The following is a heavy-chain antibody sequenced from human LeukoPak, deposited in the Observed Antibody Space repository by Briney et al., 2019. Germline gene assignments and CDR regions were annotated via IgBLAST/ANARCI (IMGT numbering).Heavy chain of an antibody. Sequence: GGSLRLSCTASGFTFSSYSMSWVRQGPGTGLEWVSAISGSGDTTFYADSVKGRFTISRDNSKKTPYLQVNSLRAEDTAVYFCAKELTTERTPGVDSWGQGTLVTVSS. J-gene: IGHJ4*02. CDR1: GFTFSSYS. D-gene: IGHD4-17*01. CDR3: AKELTTERTPGVDS. CDR2: ISGSGDTT. V-gene: IGHV3-23*01.